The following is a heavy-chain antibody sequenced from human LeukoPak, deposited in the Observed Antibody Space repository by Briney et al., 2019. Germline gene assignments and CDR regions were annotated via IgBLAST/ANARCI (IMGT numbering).Heavy chain of an antibody. D-gene: IGHD3/OR15-3a*01. Sequence: MSSETLSLTGTVSGGSISSYYWSWIRQPPGKGLEWIGYIYYSGSTNYNPSLKSRVTISVDTSKNQFSLKLSSVTAADTAVYYCARQTGSGLFILPGGQGTLVTGSS. CDR3: ARQTGSGLFILP. V-gene: IGHV4-59*01. J-gene: IGHJ4*02. CDR2: IYYSGST. CDR1: GGSISSYY.